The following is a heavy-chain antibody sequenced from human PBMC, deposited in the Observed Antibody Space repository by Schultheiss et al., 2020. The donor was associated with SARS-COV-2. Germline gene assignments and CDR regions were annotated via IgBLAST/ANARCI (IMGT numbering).Heavy chain of an antibody. CDR2: IYYSGST. CDR3: ARDSTYCSGDCSFDY. D-gene: IGHD2-21*02. V-gene: IGHV4-31*02. J-gene: IGHJ4*02. Sequence: WVRQAPGKGLEWIGYIYYSGSTYYNPSLKSRVTISVDTSKNQFSLKLSSVTAADTAVYYCARDSTYCSGDCSFDYWGQGTLVTVSS.